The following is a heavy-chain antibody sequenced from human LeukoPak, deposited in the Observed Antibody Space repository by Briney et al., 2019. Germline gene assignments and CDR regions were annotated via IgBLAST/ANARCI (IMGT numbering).Heavy chain of an antibody. CDR3: ARDFRGSAFGDY. CDR1: GGSISSYY. V-gene: IGHV4-4*07. D-gene: IGHD3-10*01. Sequence: SETLSLTCTVSGGSISSYYWNWIRQPAGKGLEWIGRIYSSGSTNYNPSLKSRVTMSVDTSKNQFSLRPSSVTAADTAVYYCARDFRGSAFGDYWGQGALVTVSS. CDR2: IYSSGST. J-gene: IGHJ4*02.